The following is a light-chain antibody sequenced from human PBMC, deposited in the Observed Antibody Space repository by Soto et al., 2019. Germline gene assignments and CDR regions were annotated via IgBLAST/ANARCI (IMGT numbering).Light chain of an antibody. J-gene: IGKJ1*01. V-gene: IGKV3-15*01. Sequence: IVMTKSPATLSVCPGERGTLSCRASQSVSSNLAWYQQKPGQAPRLLIYGASTRATGIPARFSGSGSGTEFTLTISSLQSEDFAVYYCQQYNNWPLTWTFGQGTKVDIK. CDR2: GAS. CDR1: QSVSSN. CDR3: QQYNNWPLTWT.